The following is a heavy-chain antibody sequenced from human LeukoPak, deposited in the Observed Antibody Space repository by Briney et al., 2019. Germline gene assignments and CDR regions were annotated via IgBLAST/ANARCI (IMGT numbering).Heavy chain of an antibody. Sequence: ASETLSLTCTVSGGSISSYYWSWIRQPAGKGLEWIGRIYTSGSTNYNPSLKSRVTMSVDTSKNQFSLKLSSVTAADTAVYYCARSITIFGVVPYGLDAFDIWGQGTMVTVSS. CDR3: ARSITIFGVVPYGLDAFDI. D-gene: IGHD3-3*01. J-gene: IGHJ3*02. CDR2: IYTSGST. V-gene: IGHV4-4*07. CDR1: GGSISSYY.